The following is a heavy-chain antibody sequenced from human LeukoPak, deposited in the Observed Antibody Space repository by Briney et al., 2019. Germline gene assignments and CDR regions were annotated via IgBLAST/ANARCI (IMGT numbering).Heavy chain of an antibody. D-gene: IGHD6-19*01. CDR2: IYYSGST. CDR1: GGSISSYY. Sequence: SETLSLTCTVSGGSISSYYWSWIRQPPGKGLEWIGYIYYSGSTNYNPSLKSRVTISVDTSKNQFSLKLSSVTAADTAVYYCAGSIAVAGDWFDPWGLGTLVTVSS. J-gene: IGHJ5*02. V-gene: IGHV4-59*08. CDR3: AGSIAVAGDWFDP.